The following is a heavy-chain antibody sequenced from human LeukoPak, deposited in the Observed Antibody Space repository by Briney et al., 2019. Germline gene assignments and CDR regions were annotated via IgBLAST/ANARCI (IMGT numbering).Heavy chain of an antibody. CDR1: GASFNDYY. CDR2: INHSGST. J-gene: IGHJ4*02. CDR3: ARDPFRVIFYYYGSGSHFDY. D-gene: IGHD3-10*01. V-gene: IGHV4-34*01. Sequence: SETLSLTCVVSGASFNDYYWSWIRQPPGKGLEWIGEINHSGSTNYNPSLKSRVTISEDTSKNQFSLKLSSVTAADTAVYYCARDPFRVIFYYYGSGSHFDYWGQGTLVTVSS.